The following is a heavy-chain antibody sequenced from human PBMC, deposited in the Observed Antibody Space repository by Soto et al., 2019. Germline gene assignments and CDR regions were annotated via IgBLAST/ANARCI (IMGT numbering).Heavy chain of an antibody. CDR2: IYHSGGT. V-gene: IGHV4-38-2*01. D-gene: IGHD1-26*01. CDR1: GSSISSGYH. Sequence: SETLSLPCAFSGSSISSGYHWGWIGQPPGKGLEWIGSIYHSGGTYYNPSLKSRVTISVDTSKKQFSLKLSSVTAADTAVYYCARLSGDYYLSWFDPWGQGTLVTVSS. J-gene: IGHJ5*02. CDR3: ARLSGDYYLSWFDP.